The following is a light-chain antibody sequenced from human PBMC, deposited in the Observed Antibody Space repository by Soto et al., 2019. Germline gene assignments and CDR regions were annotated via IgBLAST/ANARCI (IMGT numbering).Light chain of an antibody. CDR1: SSDVGSYNL. V-gene: IGLV2-23*02. Sequence: QSVLTQPASVSGSPGQSITISCTGTSSDVGSYNLVSWYQQHPGKAPKLMIYEVSKRPSGVSNRFSGSKSGNTASLTISGLQAEDEADYCCCSHAGSRTWVFGGGTKLTVL. CDR2: EVS. J-gene: IGLJ3*02. CDR3: CSHAGSRTWV.